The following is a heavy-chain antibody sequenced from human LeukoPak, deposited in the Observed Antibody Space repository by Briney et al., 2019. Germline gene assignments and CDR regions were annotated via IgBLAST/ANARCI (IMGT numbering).Heavy chain of an antibody. Sequence: GGSLRLSCAASGFNFGSYSMTWVRQAPGKGLEWVSVISADSATTFYADSVKGRFTISRDNSKDTLYLQMNSLRAEDTAVYYCAKKKTDYSYPSSFDYWGQGTLVTVSS. D-gene: IGHD4-11*01. J-gene: IGHJ4*02. CDR2: ISADSATT. CDR3: AKKKTDYSYPSSFDY. V-gene: IGHV3-23*01. CDR1: GFNFGSYS.